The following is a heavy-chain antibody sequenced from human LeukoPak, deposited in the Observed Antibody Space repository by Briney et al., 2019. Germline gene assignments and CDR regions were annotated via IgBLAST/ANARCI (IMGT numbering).Heavy chain of an antibody. CDR3: ARTQSTVTTSDYFEY. D-gene: IGHD4-17*01. J-gene: IGHJ4*02. Sequence: SETLSLTCTVSGVSITRSTYYWGWIRQSPGKGLEWIGSLYYSGSIYYNPSLKSRVTILPDTSKNQFSLRLGSVTAADTAVYYCARTQSTVTTSDYFEYWGQGTLVTVSS. CDR2: LYYSGSI. CDR1: GVSITRSTYY. V-gene: IGHV4-39*01.